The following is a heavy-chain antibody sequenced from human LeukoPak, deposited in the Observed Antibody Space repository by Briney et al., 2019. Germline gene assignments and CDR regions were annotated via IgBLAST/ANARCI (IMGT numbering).Heavy chain of an antibody. J-gene: IGHJ6*02. CDR1: GGSISSYY. V-gene: IGHV4-59*01. D-gene: IGHD4-11*01. CDR2: IYYSGST. Sequence: SGTLSLTCTVSGGSISSYYWSWIRQPPGKGLEWIGYIYYSGSTNYNPSLKSRVTISVDTSKNQFSLKLSSVTAADTAVYYCARAATTGDPDYGMDVWGQGTTVTVSS. CDR3: ARAATTGDPDYGMDV.